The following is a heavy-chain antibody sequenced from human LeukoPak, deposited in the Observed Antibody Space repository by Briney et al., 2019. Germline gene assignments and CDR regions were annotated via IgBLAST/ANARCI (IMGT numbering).Heavy chain of an antibody. CDR3: ARGDSSGTDFDY. V-gene: IGHV4-59*08. CDR2: IYSSGST. Sequence: SETLSLTCTVSGGSISSYYWSWIRQPPGKGLEWIGYIYSSGSTNYNPSLKSRVTISVDSSKNQFSLKLSSVTAADTAVYYCARGDSSGTDFDYWGQGTLVTVSS. CDR1: GGSISSYY. J-gene: IGHJ4*02. D-gene: IGHD3-22*01.